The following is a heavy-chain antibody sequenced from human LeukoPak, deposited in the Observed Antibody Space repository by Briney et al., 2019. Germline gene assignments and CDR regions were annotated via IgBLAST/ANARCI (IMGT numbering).Heavy chain of an antibody. J-gene: IGHJ4*02. CDR2: IKSISDGGTR. Sequence: GGSLRLSCEASGFTFSDAWMTWVRQAPGKGLEWVGRIKSISDGGTRDYAASVKGRFTTSRDDSINTLYLQMRSLKTDDTGMYYCVDDVSDFWGQGTLVTVSS. D-gene: IGHD3-16*01. CDR1: GFTFSDAW. CDR3: VDDVSDF. V-gene: IGHV3-15*01.